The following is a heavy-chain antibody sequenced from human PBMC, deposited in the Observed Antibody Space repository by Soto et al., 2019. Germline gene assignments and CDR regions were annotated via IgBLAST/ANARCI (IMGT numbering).Heavy chain of an antibody. CDR2: ISANNGTT. Sequence: ASVKVSCKASGGTFSSYAISWVRQAPGQGLEWMGGISANNGTTNYAQKLQGRVTMTTDTSTSTAYMELRSLRSDDTAVYYCARLVVVPAAIYGMDVWGQGTTVTVSS. D-gene: IGHD2-2*01. CDR1: GGTFSSYA. CDR3: ARLVVVPAAIYGMDV. V-gene: IGHV1-18*01. J-gene: IGHJ6*02.